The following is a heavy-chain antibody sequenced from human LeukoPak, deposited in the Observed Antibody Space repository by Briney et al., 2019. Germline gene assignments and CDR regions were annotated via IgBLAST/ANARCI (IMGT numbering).Heavy chain of an antibody. CDR3: AKGQYYDSSGPEDY. Sequence: GGSLRLSCAASGFTFSSYSMNWVRQAPGKGLEWVSSISSSSSYIYYADSVKGRFTISRDNAKNSLYLQMNSLRAEDTASYYCAKGQYYDSSGPEDYWGQGTLVTVSS. V-gene: IGHV3-21*04. J-gene: IGHJ4*02. D-gene: IGHD3-22*01. CDR1: GFTFSSYS. CDR2: ISSSSSYI.